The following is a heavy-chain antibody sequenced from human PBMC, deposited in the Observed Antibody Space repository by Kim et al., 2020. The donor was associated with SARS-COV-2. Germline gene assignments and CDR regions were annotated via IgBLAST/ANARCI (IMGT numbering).Heavy chain of an antibody. V-gene: IGHV3-21*01. D-gene: IGHD2-8*01. J-gene: IGHJ4*02. CDR3: ARELNGTPLDY. Sequence: GGSLRLSCAASGFTFSSYSMNWVRQAPGKGLEWVSSISSSSYIYYADSVKGRFTISRDNAKNSLYLQMNSLRAEDTAVYYCARELNGTPLDYWGQGTLVTVSS. CDR1: GFTFSSYS. CDR2: ISSSSYI.